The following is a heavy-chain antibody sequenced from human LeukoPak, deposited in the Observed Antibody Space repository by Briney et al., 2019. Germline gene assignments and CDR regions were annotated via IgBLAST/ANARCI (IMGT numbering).Heavy chain of an antibody. Sequence: SETLSLTCTVSGDSIGSHYWSWIRQPPGKGLVWIGYIFYVRSTNYNPSLKSRVTISVDTSKNQFSLKLNSVTAADTAVYYCARDYYDSRGEAFDIWGQGTMVTVSS. CDR2: IFYVRST. CDR1: GDSIGSHY. CDR3: ARDYYDSRGEAFDI. D-gene: IGHD3-22*01. J-gene: IGHJ3*02. V-gene: IGHV4-59*11.